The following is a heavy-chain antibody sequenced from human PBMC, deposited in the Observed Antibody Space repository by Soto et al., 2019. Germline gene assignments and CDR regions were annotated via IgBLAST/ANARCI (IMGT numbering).Heavy chain of an antibody. Sequence: GGSLRLSCTVSGFAFRHNYLTWIRQAPGKGLEWLSYINTGGSPAYYADSVKGRFTISTDIAKKSLYLQMYSLRADDTGVYYCATGGIYYETWGQGILVTVSS. CDR2: INTGGSPA. D-gene: IGHD1-26*01. V-gene: IGHV3-11*01. CDR1: GFAFRHNY. J-gene: IGHJ5*02. CDR3: ATGGIYYET.